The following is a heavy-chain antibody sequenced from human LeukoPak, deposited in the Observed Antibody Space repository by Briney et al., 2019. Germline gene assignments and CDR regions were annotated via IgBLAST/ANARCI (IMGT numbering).Heavy chain of an antibody. D-gene: IGHD7-27*01. V-gene: IGHV3-48*02. CDR2: ISSSSTTI. CDR3: ARVRPTMGNYFDY. CDR1: GFTFSSYS. J-gene: IGHJ4*02. Sequence: GGSLRLSCAASGFTFSSYSMNWVRQAPGKGLEWVSYISSSSTTIYYADSVKGRFTISRDDAKNSLYLQMNSLRDEDTAVYYCARVRPTMGNYFDYWGQGTLVTVSS.